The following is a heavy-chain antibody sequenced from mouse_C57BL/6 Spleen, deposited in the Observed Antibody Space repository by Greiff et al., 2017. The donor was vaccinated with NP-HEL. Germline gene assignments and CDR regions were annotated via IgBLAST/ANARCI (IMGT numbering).Heavy chain of an antibody. Sequence: EVQLQESGGGLVKPGGSLKLSCAASGFTFSSYAMSWVRQTPEKRLEWVATISDGGSYTYYPDNVKGRFTISRDNAKNNLYLQMSHLKSEDTAMYYCARVGYYEDYFDYWGQGTTLTVSS. J-gene: IGHJ2*01. CDR3: ARVGYYEDYFDY. CDR2: ISDGGSYT. D-gene: IGHD2-3*01. V-gene: IGHV5-4*01. CDR1: GFTFSSYA.